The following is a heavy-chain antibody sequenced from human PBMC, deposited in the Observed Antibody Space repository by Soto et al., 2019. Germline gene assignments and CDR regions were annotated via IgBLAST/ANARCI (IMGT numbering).Heavy chain of an antibody. CDR1: GFAVSGFW. Sequence: GGSLRLSCAASGFAVSGFWMSWVRQAPGKGLEWVSFIELCGTTTYYRDSVKGRFTIFKDKSMNTVYLQMNSLTVEDAAVYYCTKDRVPDGIYSFDYWGQGALVTVSS. CDR2: IELCGTTT. J-gene: IGHJ4*02. V-gene: IGHV3-23*03. CDR3: TKDRVPDGIYSFDY. D-gene: IGHD2-15*01.